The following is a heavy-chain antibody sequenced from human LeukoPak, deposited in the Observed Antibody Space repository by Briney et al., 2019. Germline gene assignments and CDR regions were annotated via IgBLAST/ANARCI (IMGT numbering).Heavy chain of an antibody. V-gene: IGHV5-51*01. Sequence: GESLKISCKGSGYSFTSYWIGWVRQMPGKALEWMGIIYPGDSDTRYSPSFQGQVTISADKSINTAYLQWSSLKASDTAIYYCARHTTSVAATNYWGQGTLVTVSS. CDR1: GYSFTSYW. J-gene: IGHJ4*02. CDR3: ARHTTSVAATNY. CDR2: IYPGDSDT. D-gene: IGHD6-19*01.